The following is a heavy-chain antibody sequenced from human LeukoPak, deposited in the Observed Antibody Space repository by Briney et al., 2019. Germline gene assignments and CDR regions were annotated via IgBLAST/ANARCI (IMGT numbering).Heavy chain of an antibody. Sequence: GGSLRLSCAASGFTFSSYSMNWVRQAPGKGLEWVSSISSSSSYIYYADSVKGRFTISRDNAKNSLYLQMNSLRAEDTAVYYCASRTRSSSWYFGNWFDPWGQGTLVTVSS. D-gene: IGHD6-13*01. CDR2: ISSSSSYI. CDR3: ASRTRSSSWYFGNWFDP. CDR1: GFTFSSYS. V-gene: IGHV3-21*01. J-gene: IGHJ5*02.